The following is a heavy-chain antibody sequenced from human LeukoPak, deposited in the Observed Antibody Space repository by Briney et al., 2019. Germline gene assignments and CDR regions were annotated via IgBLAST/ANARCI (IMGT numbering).Heavy chain of an antibody. CDR3: AREISGTYYNPLGYMDV. J-gene: IGHJ6*03. V-gene: IGHV4-4*07. D-gene: IGHD3-10*01. Sequence: SETLSLTCTVSGGSIGIYYWNWIRQPAGKGLEWIGRIFTSGIANYNPSLKSRVTMSVDTSKDQFSLNLSSVTAADTAVYYCAREISGTYYNPLGYMDVWGKGTTVTVSS. CDR2: IFTSGIA. CDR1: GGSIGIYY.